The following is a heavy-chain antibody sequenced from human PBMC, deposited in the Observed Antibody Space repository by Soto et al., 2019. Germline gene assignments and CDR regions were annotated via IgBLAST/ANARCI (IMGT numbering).Heavy chain of an antibody. J-gene: IGHJ4*02. CDR2: ISYDGSNK. V-gene: IGHV3-30-3*01. D-gene: IGHD3-9*01. CDR1: GFTFSGYA. Sequence: GGSLRLSCAASGFTFSGYAMHWVRQAPGKGLEWVAVISYDGSNKYYADSVKGRFTISRDNSKNTLYLQMNSLRAEDTAVYYCARDRSLYDILTGPSDYWGQGTLVTVSS. CDR3: ARDRSLYDILTGPSDY.